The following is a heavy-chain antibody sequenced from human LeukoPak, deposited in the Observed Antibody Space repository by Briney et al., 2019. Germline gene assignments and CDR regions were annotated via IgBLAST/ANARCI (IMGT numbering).Heavy chain of an antibody. CDR1: GFTFTSYW. Sequence: SGGSLRLSCAASGFTFTSYWMHWVRQAPGKGLGWVSRINGDGGSTSSADFVKGRFAISRDNAENTLFLQMNSLRAEDTAVYYCGRDLYGDYVDYWGQGTLVTVAS. J-gene: IGHJ4*02. V-gene: IGHV3-74*01. CDR2: INGDGGST. CDR3: GRDLYGDYVDY. D-gene: IGHD4-17*01.